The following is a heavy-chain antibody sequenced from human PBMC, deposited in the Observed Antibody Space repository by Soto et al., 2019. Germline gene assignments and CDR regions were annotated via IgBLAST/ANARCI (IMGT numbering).Heavy chain of an antibody. J-gene: IGHJ4*02. CDR2: IIPVFGTT. D-gene: IGHD5-12*01. CDR3: ARENGVAVATILYYFDY. Sequence: QVHLVQSGAEVKKAGSSVKVSCKAPGGTFKNNGISWVRQAPGQGLEWMVGIIPVFGTTNYAQKFQGRLTITADDFTSTVYMELSRLRYEDTAVYYCARENGVAVATILYYFDYWGPGTLVTVSS. V-gene: IGHV1-69*01. CDR1: GGTFKNNG.